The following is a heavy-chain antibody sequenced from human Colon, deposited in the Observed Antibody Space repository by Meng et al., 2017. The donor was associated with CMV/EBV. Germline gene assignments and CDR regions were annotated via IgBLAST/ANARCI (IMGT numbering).Heavy chain of an antibody. CDR3: ARAPDAKYHYDRSGYGGFDP. CDR1: GGPITGTFEY. J-gene: IGHJ5*02. D-gene: IGHD3-22*01. Sequence: SETLSLTCTVSGGPITGTFEYSCWLRPPPGKGLEWLGSVSYSGDTYYNPSLKSRVTILIDTSKNQVSLKLSSVTAADTAVYYCARAPDAKYHYDRSGYGGFDPWGQGAVVTVSS. CDR2: VSYSGDT. V-gene: IGHV4-39*07.